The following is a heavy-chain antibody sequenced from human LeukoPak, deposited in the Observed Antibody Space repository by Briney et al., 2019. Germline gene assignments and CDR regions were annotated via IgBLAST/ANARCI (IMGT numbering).Heavy chain of an antibody. J-gene: IGHJ5*02. CDR2: INAEDGNT. D-gene: IGHD3-22*01. CDR1: GYTFTKYV. V-gene: IGHV1-3*01. Sequence: ASVKVSCKASGYTFTKYVMSWVRQAAGRSCEWMGWINAEDGNTKYSQKFQGRVTITIDTSASTAYMELRGLKSEDTAVYYCARERDYYDTSGYPNNWFDPWGPGTLVTVSS. CDR3: ARERDYYDTSGYPNNWFDP.